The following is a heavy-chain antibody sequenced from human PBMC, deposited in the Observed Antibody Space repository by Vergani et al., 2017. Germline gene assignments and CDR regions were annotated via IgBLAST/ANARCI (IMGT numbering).Heavy chain of an antibody. CDR3: TRRYDYSAYYYGY. Sequence: VQLVESGGGLVQPGRSLRLSCTTSGFTFGDYTMSWVRQAPGKGLEWVGFIRSKAYGGTTEYAASVKGRVTISRDESKSIAYLQMNSLKTEDTAVYYCTRRYDYSAYYYGYWGQGTLVTVSS. CDR2: IRSKAYGGTT. J-gene: IGHJ4*02. D-gene: IGHD3-22*01. CDR1: GFTFGDYT. V-gene: IGHV3-49*04.